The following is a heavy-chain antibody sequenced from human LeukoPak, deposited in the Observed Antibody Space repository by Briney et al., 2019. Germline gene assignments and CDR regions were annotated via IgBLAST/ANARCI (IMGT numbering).Heavy chain of an antibody. J-gene: IGHJ6*03. V-gene: IGHV3-21*01. Sequence: GGSLRLSCAASGFTFSSYSMNWVRQAPGKGLEWVSSISSSSSYIYYADSVKGRFTISRDNAKNSLYLHMNSLRAEDTAVYYCARDLNYYYYYMDVWGKGTTVTVSS. CDR1: GFTFSSYS. CDR2: ISSSSSYI. CDR3: ARDLNYYYYYMDV.